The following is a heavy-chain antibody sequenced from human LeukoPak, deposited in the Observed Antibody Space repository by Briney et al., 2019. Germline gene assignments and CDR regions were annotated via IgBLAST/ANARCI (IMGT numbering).Heavy chain of an antibody. CDR2: IYTSGST. J-gene: IGHJ6*02. D-gene: IGHD5-18*01. CDR1: GGSISSYY. CDR3: ARVSLSYGYGYYGTDV. V-gene: IGHV4-4*07. Sequence: SETLSLTCTVSGGSISSYYWSWIRQPAGKGLEWIGRIYTSGSTNYNPSLKSRVTMSVDTSKNQFSLKLSSVTAADTAVYYCARVSLSYGYGYYGTDVWGQGTTVTVSS.